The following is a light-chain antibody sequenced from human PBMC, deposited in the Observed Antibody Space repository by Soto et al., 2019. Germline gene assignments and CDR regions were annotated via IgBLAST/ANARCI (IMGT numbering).Light chain of an antibody. Sequence: EVVLTQSAGTLSLSPGERATLSCRASQSVSSYLAWYPQKPGQAPRLLIYGASSRATGIPDRFSGSGSGTDFILTIRRLEPEDFGVYYCQQDGSAPRTFGQGTKVEIK. V-gene: IGKV3-20*01. CDR1: QSVSSY. CDR2: GAS. J-gene: IGKJ1*01. CDR3: QQDGSAPRT.